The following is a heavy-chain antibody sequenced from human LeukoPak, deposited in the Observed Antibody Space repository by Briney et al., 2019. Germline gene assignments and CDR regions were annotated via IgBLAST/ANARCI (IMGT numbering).Heavy chain of an antibody. Sequence: ASVKVSCKASGGTFSSYAISWVRQAPGQGLEWMGGIIPIFGTANYAQKFQGRVTITADESTSTAYMELSSLRSEDTAVYYCARDYEGTPGYYYYYMDVWGKGTTVTVSS. D-gene: IGHD3-16*01. J-gene: IGHJ6*03. CDR2: IIPIFGTA. V-gene: IGHV1-69*13. CDR1: GGTFSSYA. CDR3: ARDYEGTPGYYYYYMDV.